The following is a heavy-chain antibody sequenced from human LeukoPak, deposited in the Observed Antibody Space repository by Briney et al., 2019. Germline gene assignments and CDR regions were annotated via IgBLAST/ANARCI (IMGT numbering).Heavy chain of an antibody. CDR3: AKDHYVSGRYDAFDI. J-gene: IGHJ3*02. CDR1: GFTFSSYA. CDR2: ISGSGGST. D-gene: IGHD3-10*01. Sequence: GGSLRLSCAASGFTFSSYAMSWVRQAPGKGLEWVSAISGSGGSTYYADSVKGRFTISRDNAKDTLYLQMNSLRAEDTAVYYCAKDHYVSGRYDAFDIWGQGTMVTVSS. V-gene: IGHV3-23*01.